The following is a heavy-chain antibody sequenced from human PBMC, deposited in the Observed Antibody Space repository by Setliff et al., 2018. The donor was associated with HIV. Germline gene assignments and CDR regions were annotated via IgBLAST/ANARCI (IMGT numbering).Heavy chain of an antibody. CDR2: ISSSSSRYT. CDR1: GGSISSYS. CDR3: AKGSGKITIYYYYMDV. Sequence: LSLTCTVSGGSISSYSWSWIRQAPGKGLEWVSSISSSSSRYTNYADSVKGRFTISRDNAKNSLYLQMNSLRAEDTAVYYCAKGSGKITIYYYYMDVWGKGTTVTVSS. V-gene: IGHV3-11*05. J-gene: IGHJ6*03. D-gene: IGHD3-3*01.